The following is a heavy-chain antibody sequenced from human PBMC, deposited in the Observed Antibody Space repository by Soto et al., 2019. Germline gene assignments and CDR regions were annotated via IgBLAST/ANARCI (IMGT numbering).Heavy chain of an antibody. J-gene: IGHJ6*03. Sequence: QTLSLTCAISGDSVSSNSAAWNWIRQSPSRGLEWLGRAYYRSRWYNDYAVSVKSRITVNPDTSKNQFSLHLNSVTPEGTAVYYCAGTTSLQWYYMDVWDKGTTVTVSS. CDR1: GDSVSSNSAA. V-gene: IGHV6-1*01. D-gene: IGHD1-7*01. CDR3: AGTTSLQWYYMDV. CDR2: AYYRSRWYN.